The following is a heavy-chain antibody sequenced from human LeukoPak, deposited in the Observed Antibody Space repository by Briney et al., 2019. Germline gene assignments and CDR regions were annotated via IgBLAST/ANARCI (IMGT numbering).Heavy chain of an antibody. CDR3: ARGPFLNYGDYAFDY. D-gene: IGHD4-17*01. Sequence: PSETLSLTCAVYGGSFSGYYWSWIRQPPGKGLEWIGEINHSGSTNYNPSLKSRVTISVDTSKNQFSLKLSSVTAADTAVYYCARGPFLNYGDYAFDYWGRGTLVTVSS. V-gene: IGHV4-34*01. CDR1: GGSFSGYY. J-gene: IGHJ4*02. CDR2: INHSGST.